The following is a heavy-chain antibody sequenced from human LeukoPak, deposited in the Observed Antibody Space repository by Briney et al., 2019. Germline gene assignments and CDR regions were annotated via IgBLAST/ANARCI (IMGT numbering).Heavy chain of an antibody. V-gene: IGHV1-8*03. D-gene: IGHD4-11*01. Sequence: ASVKVSCKASGYTFTSYDINWVRQATGQGLEWMGWMNPNSGNTGYAQKFQGRVTITRNTSISTAYMELSSLRSEDTAVYYCARGPSSYYSNAAYYYYMDVWGKGTTVTISS. J-gene: IGHJ6*03. CDR1: GYTFTSYD. CDR2: MNPNSGNT. CDR3: ARGPSSYYSNAAYYYYMDV.